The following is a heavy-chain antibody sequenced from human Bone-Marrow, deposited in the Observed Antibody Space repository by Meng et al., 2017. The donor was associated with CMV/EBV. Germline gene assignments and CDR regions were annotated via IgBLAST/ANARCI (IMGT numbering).Heavy chain of an antibody. CDR2: IRYDGSNK. Sequence: GESLKISCAASGFTFSNYGMHWVRQAPGKGLEWVAFIRYDGSNKYYADSVKGRFTISRDNSKNTLHLQMNSLRIEDTAVYYCAKDGRVFVKDWAQGTLVTVPS. V-gene: IGHV3-30*02. CDR3: AKDGRVFVKD. J-gene: IGHJ4*02. D-gene: IGHD3-16*02. CDR1: GFTFSNYG.